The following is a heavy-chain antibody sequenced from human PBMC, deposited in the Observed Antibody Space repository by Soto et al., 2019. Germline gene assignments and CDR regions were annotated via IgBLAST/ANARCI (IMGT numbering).Heavy chain of an antibody. CDR2: TGGGGVST. Sequence: EVQLLESVGGLVEPGGSLRLSCAASGFTFRSYAMTWVRQAPGKGLEWVSYTGGGGVSTYYADSVKGRFTSSRDDSKNTLYLQMNSLRAEDTALYYCAKIVGGGSHHDAFDIWGQGTMVTVSS. CDR3: AKIVGGGSHHDAFDI. CDR1: GFTFRSYA. V-gene: IGHV3-23*01. J-gene: IGHJ3*02. D-gene: IGHD2-15*01.